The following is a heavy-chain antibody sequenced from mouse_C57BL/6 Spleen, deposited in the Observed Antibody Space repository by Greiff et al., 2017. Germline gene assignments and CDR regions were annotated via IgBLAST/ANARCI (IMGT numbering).Heavy chain of an antibody. Sequence: VQLKQSGPELVKPGASVKMSCKASGYTFTDYNMHWVKQSHGKSLEWIGYINPNNGGTSYNQKFKGKATLTVNKSSSTAYMELRSLTSEDSAVYYCASWDSSGLAWFAYWGQGTLVTVSA. V-gene: IGHV1-22*01. CDR2: INPNNGGT. D-gene: IGHD3-2*02. CDR1: GYTFTDYN. CDR3: ASWDSSGLAWFAY. J-gene: IGHJ3*01.